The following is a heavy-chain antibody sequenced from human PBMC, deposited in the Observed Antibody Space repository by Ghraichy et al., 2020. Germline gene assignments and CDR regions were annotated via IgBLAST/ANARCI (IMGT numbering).Heavy chain of an antibody. CDR3: ARGVAARPGD. Sequence: SETLSLTCAVYGGSFSGYYWSWIRQPPGKGLEWIGEINHSGSTNYNPSLKSRVTISVDTSKNQFSLKLSSVTAADTAVYYCARGVAARPGDWGQGTLVTVSS. CDR2: INHSGST. CDR1: GGSFSGYY. J-gene: IGHJ4*02. D-gene: IGHD6-6*01. V-gene: IGHV4-34*01.